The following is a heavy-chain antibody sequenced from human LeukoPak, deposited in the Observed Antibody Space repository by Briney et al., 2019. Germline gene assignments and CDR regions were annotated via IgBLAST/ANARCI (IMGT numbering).Heavy chain of an antibody. CDR2: INHSGST. Sequence: SETLSLTCAVYGGSFNGYYWSWIRQPPGKGLEWIGEINHSGSTNYNPSLKSRVTISVDTSKNQFSLKLSSVTAADTAVYYCARGYQPNYSSKYMDVWGKGTTVTVSS. D-gene: IGHD3-10*01. CDR3: ARGYQPNYSSKYMDV. V-gene: IGHV4-34*01. CDR1: GGSFNGYY. J-gene: IGHJ6*03.